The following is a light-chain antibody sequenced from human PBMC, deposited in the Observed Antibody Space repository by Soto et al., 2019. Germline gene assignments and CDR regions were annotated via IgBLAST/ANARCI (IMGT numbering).Light chain of an antibody. J-gene: IGKJ2*01. CDR1: QSFGRW. CDR2: KTS. V-gene: IGKV1-5*03. CDR3: QEYKTGPGYN. Sequence: DIQMTQSPSTLSASVGDRVTITCRASQSFGRWLAWYQQKPGKAPELLIYKTSTLERGIPSRFSGSGSEAEFTLTNSSLEPDDFATYYCQEYKTGPGYNFGQGTRLEIK.